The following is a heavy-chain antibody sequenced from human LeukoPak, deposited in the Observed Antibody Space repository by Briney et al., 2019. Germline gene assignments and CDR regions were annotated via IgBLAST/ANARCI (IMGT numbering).Heavy chain of an antibody. Sequence: GALRLSCAASGFTFSSYTMNWVRQAPGKGLEWVSAISGSGGSTYYADSVKGRFTISRDNSKNTLYLQMNSLRAEDTAVYYCAKENIVGATCTFDYWGQGTLVTVSS. D-gene: IGHD1-26*01. CDR1: GFTFSSYT. CDR2: ISGSGGST. J-gene: IGHJ4*02. V-gene: IGHV3-23*01. CDR3: AKENIVGATCTFDY.